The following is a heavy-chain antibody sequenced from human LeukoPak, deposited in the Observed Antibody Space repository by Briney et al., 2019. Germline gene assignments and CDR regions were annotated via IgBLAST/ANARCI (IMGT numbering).Heavy chain of an antibody. CDR2: IYYSGST. J-gene: IGHJ6*04. CDR1: GGSISSSSYY. CDR3: ARSASSGWYVEPLDV. V-gene: IGHV4-39*01. Sequence: PSETLSLTCTVSGGSISSSSYYWGWIRQPPGKGLEWIGSIYYSGSTYYNPSLKSRVTISVDTSKNQFSLKLSSVTAADTAVYYCARSASSGWYVEPLDVWGKGTTVTISS. D-gene: IGHD6-19*01.